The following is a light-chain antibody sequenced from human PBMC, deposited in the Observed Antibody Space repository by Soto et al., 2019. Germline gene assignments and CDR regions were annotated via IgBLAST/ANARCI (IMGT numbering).Light chain of an antibody. Sequence: EIVLTQSPGTLSLSTGERATLSCRASQSVSSSYLAWYQQKPGQAPRLLIYGASSRATSIPDRFSGSGSGKDFALTISRLEPEAFAVYYCQQYGSSPLVTFGPGTKGDIK. V-gene: IGKV3-20*01. J-gene: IGKJ3*01. CDR1: QSVSSSY. CDR3: QQYGSSPLVT. CDR2: GAS.